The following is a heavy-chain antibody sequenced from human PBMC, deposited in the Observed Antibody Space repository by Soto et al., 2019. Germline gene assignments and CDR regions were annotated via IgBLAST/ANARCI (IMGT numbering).Heavy chain of an antibody. CDR3: ARVYCGGDCYSHGLYYYGMDV. D-gene: IGHD2-21*02. CDR1: GYTFTSYY. V-gene: IGHV1-46*01. J-gene: IGHJ6*02. CDR2: INPSGGST. Sequence: ASVKVSCKASGYTFTSYYMHWVRQAPGQGLEWMGIINPSGGSTSYAQKFQGRVTMTRDTSTSTVYMELSSLRSEDTAVYYCARVYCGGDCYSHGLYYYGMDVWGQGTTVTVSS.